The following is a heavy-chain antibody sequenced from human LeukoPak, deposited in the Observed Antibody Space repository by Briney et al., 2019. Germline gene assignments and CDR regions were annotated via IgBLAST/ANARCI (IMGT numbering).Heavy chain of an antibody. J-gene: IGHJ4*02. Sequence: SETLSLTCTVSGGSISSSDYYWGWIRQPPGKGLEWFGSMSYSGSAHYNPSLKSRVTISADTSKNQFSLKLSSVTAADTAMYYCARPYTSGWSGVKYWGQGTLVTVSS. D-gene: IGHD6-19*01. CDR2: MSYSGSA. CDR1: GGSISSSDYY. CDR3: ARPYTSGWSGVKY. V-gene: IGHV4-39*01.